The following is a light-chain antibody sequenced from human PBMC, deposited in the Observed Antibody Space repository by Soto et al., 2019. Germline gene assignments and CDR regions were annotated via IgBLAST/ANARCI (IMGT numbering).Light chain of an antibody. CDR1: NIRSKS. V-gene: IGLV3-21*04. CDR3: QVWDTSSDHVV. J-gene: IGLJ3*02. Sequence: ELTQPPSVSVAPGETASVTCGGNNIRSKSVHWYQQKPGQAPVLVIYYDRERPSGIPERFSGSNSGNTATLTISRVEAGDEADYFCQVWDTSSDHVVFGGGTKVTVL. CDR2: YDR.